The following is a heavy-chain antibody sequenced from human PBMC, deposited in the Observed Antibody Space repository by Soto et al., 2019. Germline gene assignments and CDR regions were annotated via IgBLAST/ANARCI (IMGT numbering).Heavy chain of an antibody. J-gene: IGHJ4*02. Sequence: ASVKVSCKASGYTFTGYYMHWVRQAPGQGLEWMGWINPNSGGTSYAQKFQGRVTMTRDTSISTAYMELSRLRSDDTAVYYCAREGGDGYKPFDYWGQGTLVTVSS. CDR1: GYTFTGYY. D-gene: IGHD5-12*01. V-gene: IGHV1-2*02. CDR2: INPNSGGT. CDR3: AREGGDGYKPFDY.